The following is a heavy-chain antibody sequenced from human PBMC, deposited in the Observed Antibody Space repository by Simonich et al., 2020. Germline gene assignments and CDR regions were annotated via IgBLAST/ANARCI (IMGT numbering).Heavy chain of an antibody. Sequence: QVQLVQSGAEVKKPGASVKVSCKASGYTFTSYDINWVRQATGQGVEWMGWKKPNRGNTGYEQKFQGRVTITRNTSISTAYRELSSLRSEDTAVYYCARTYSGSYYYFDYWGQGTLVTVSS. V-gene: IGHV1-8*03. CDR2: KKPNRGNT. CDR1: GYTFTSYD. D-gene: IGHD1-26*01. CDR3: ARTYSGSYYYFDY. J-gene: IGHJ4*02.